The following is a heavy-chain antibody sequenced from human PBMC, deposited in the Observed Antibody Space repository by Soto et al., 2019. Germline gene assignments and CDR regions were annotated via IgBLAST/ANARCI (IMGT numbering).Heavy chain of an antibody. Sequence: ASVKVSCKASGYTFTSYDINWVRQATGQGLEWMGWMNPNSGNTGYAQKFQGRVTMTRNTSISTAYMELSSLRSEDTAVYYCARVPKSSSWYLSTSECFQHWGQGTLVT. CDR2: MNPNSGNT. CDR3: ARVPKSSSWYLSTSECFQH. D-gene: IGHD6-13*01. J-gene: IGHJ1*01. V-gene: IGHV1-8*01. CDR1: GYTFTSYD.